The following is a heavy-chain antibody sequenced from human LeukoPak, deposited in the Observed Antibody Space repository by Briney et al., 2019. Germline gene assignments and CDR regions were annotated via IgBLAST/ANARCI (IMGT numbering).Heavy chain of an antibody. V-gene: IGHV4-39*01. Sequence: PSETLSLTCTVSGGSTSSSTHYWGWIRQPPGKGLEWIVSIYYSGSTYYNPSLKSRVSISVDTSKNQFSLKLSSVTAADTAVYYCARRGYGGFLDWFDLWGQGILVTVSS. CDR3: ARRGYGGFLDWFDL. CDR2: IYYSGST. J-gene: IGHJ5*02. D-gene: IGHD4-23*01. CDR1: GGSTSSSTHY.